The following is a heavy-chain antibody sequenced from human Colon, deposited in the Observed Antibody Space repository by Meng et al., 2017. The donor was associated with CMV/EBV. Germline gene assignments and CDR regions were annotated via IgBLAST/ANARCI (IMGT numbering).Heavy chain of an antibody. V-gene: IGHV3-23*03. CDR2: VYRQSRAK. J-gene: IGHJ4*02. CDR3: AKDTTPDSRYNFDC. Sequence: AGFAFSDYSMNWVRQAPGGGLEWLSIVYRQSRAKYYAESVRGRFTISRDDSTSTLYLQMNSLRADDTATYYCAKDTTPDSRYNFDCWGQGTLVTVSS. D-gene: IGHD2-2*02. CDR1: GFAFSDYS.